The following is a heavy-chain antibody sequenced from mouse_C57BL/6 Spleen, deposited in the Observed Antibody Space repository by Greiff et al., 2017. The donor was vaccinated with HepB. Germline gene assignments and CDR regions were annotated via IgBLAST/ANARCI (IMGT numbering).Heavy chain of an antibody. CDR1: GYTFTSYW. CDR2: IHPNSGST. D-gene: IGHD2-4*01. J-gene: IGHJ1*03. CDR3: ARSDDYYWYFDV. Sequence: QVQLQQPGAELVKPGASVKLSCKASGYTFTSYWMHWVKQRPGQGLEWIGMIHPNSGSTNYNEKFKSKATLTVDKSSSTAYMQLSSLTSEDSAVYYCARSDDYYWYFDVWGTGTTVTVSS. V-gene: IGHV1-64*01.